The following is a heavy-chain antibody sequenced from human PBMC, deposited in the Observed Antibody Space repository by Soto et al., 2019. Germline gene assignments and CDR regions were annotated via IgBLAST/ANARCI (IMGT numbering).Heavy chain of an antibody. J-gene: IGHJ6*02. Sequence: EVQLVESGGGLVQPGGSRRLSCAASGFTFSVYWMHWFRQAPGKGLVWVSRIDSDGSTTSYADSVKGRFTISRDNAKSTLYLQMNSLRAEDTAVYYCARPGYSNYGPGVDVWGQGTTVTVSS. CDR1: GFTFSVYW. CDR2: IDSDGSTT. CDR3: ARPGYSNYGPGVDV. D-gene: IGHD4-4*01. V-gene: IGHV3-74*01.